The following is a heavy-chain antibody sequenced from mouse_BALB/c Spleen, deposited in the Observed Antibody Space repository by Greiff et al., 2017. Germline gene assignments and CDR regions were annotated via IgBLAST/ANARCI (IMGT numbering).Heavy chain of an antibody. CDR2: IYPGDGDT. J-gene: IGHJ3*01. CDR3: ASGDPFAD. D-gene: IGHD2-13*01. Sequence: VQLQQPGAELVKPGASVKLSCKASGYTFTSYWMQWVKQRPGQGLEWIGAIYPGDGDTRYTQKFKGKATLTADKSSSTAYMQLSSLASEDSAVYYCASGDPFADWGQGTLVTVSA. CDR1: GYTFTSYW. V-gene: IGHV1-87*01.